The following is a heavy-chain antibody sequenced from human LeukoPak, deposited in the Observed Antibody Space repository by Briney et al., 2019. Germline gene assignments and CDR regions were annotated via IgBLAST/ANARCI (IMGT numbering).Heavy chain of an antibody. CDR3: ARDWAYYYDSSGNDI. J-gene: IGHJ3*02. V-gene: IGHV3-21*01. CDR1: GSAFSTSG. D-gene: IGHD3-22*01. Sequence: PGGSLRLSCAASGSAFSTSGMNWVRQAPGKGLEWVSYISSSSNFISYGDSMRGRFTISRDNAQNSLYPQMNSLRAEDTAVYYCARDWAYYYDSSGNDIWGQGTMVTVSS. CDR2: ISSSSNFI.